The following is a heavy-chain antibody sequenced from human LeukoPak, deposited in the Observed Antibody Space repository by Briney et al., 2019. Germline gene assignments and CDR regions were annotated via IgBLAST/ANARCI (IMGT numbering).Heavy chain of an antibody. D-gene: IGHD5-24*01. CDR3: ARESRDGHAFDI. CDR1: GGSISSGGYY. Sequence: PSETLSLTCTVSGGSISSGGYYWSWIRQHPGKGLEWIGYTYYSGSTYYNPSLKSRVTISVDTSKNQFSLKLSSVTAADTAVYYCARESRDGHAFDIWGQGTMVTVSS. V-gene: IGHV4-31*03. J-gene: IGHJ3*02. CDR2: TYYSGST.